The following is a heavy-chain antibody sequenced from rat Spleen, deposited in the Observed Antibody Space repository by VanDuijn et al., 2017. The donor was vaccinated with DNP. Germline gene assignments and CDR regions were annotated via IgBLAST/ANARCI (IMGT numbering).Heavy chain of an antibody. V-gene: IGHV2-32*01. D-gene: IGHD1-1*01. CDR3: AREAVLQSFDY. CDR2: MRSDGDT. CDR1: GFSLTNYH. Sequence: QVELKESGPGLVQPSQTLSLTCTVSGFSLTNYHVHWVRQPPGKGLEWMGVMRSDGDTSYNSVLKSRLSISRDTSKSQVYLKMNSLQTEDTATYYCAREAVLQSFDYWGQGVMVTVSS. J-gene: IGHJ2*01.